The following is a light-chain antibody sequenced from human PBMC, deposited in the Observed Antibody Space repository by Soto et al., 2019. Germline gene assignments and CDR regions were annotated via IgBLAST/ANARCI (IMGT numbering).Light chain of an antibody. CDR2: VNN. V-gene: IGLV1-51*01. CDR1: SSNIGNND. Sequence: QSVLTQPPSVSAAPGQKVSISCSGSSSNIGNNDVCWYHQLPGTAPKVLIYVNNKRASGIPDRFSGSKSGTSATLGITGLQTGDEGDYYCGTWDSDSYVFGTGTKVTVL. CDR3: GTWDSDSYV. J-gene: IGLJ1*01.